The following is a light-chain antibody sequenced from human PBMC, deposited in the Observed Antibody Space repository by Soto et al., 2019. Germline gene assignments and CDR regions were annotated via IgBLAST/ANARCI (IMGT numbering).Light chain of an antibody. J-gene: IGKJ4*01. V-gene: IGKV1-39*01. Sequence: DIQMTQSPSSLSASIGERVIITCRASETISRYLNWYQSKPGKAPRLLISAASSLQSGVPSRFSGSYSGTDFTLTISSLQPEDFATYFCQQSYSIPLTFGGGTKVDIK. CDR1: ETISRY. CDR2: AAS. CDR3: QQSYSIPLT.